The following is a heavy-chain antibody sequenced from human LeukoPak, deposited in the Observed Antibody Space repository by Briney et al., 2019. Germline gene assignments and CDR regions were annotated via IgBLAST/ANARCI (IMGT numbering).Heavy chain of an antibody. D-gene: IGHD2/OR15-2a*01. Sequence: SETLSLTCTVFGDSVSTYSWSWIRQPAGEGLEWIGRVYSNGNTNYNPSLKSRVTLSTDRSKNQVSLKLTSVTAADTATYYCARDFSPKNWFDTWGQGTLVTVSS. CDR3: ARDFSPKNWFDT. J-gene: IGHJ5*02. CDR1: GDSVSTYS. CDR2: VYSNGNT. V-gene: IGHV4-4*07.